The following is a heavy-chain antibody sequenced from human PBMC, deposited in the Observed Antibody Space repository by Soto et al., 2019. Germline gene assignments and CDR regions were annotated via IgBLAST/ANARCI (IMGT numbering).Heavy chain of an antibody. D-gene: IGHD3-3*01. Sequence: PSETLSLTCAVYGGSFRGHYCSWIRQPPGKGLEWIGEINHSGSTNYNPSLKSRVTISVDTSKNTLYLQMNSLRAEDTALYYCATSSRFLDWSYTNWGQGTLVTVSS. CDR2: INHSGST. J-gene: IGHJ4*02. CDR3: ATSSRFLDWSYTN. CDR1: GGSFRGHY. V-gene: IGHV4-34*01.